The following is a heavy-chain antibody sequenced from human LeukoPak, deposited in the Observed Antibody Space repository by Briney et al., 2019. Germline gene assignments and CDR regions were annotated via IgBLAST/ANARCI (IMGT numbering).Heavy chain of an antibody. D-gene: IGHD3-3*01. CDR3: ARYSYYDFWSGTHGMDV. CDR1: GYTFTSYV. J-gene: IGHJ6*02. CDR2: INAGNGNT. V-gene: IGHV1-3*01. Sequence: ASVKVSCKASGYTFTSYVMHWVRQAPGQRREWMGLINAGNGNTKYSQKFQGRVTITRDTSASTAYIELSSLRFEDTAVNYCARYSYYDFWSGTHGMDVWGQGTTVTVSS.